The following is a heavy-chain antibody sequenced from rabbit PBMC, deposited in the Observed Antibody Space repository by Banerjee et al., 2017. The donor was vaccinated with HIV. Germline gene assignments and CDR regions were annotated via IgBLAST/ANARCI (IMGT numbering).Heavy chain of an antibody. V-gene: IGHV1S45*01. D-gene: IGHD4-2*01. CDR3: ARGDDVAGAGVSL. Sequence: QEQLEESGGGLVKPGASLTLTCTASGFSLSNNYVMCWVRQAPGKGLEWIGCIATGTSGYTGYASWAKGRFTISKTSSTTVTLQMTSLTAADTASYFCARGDDVAGAGVSLWGPGTLVTVS. J-gene: IGHJ4*01. CDR1: GFSLSNNYV. CDR2: IATGTSGYT.